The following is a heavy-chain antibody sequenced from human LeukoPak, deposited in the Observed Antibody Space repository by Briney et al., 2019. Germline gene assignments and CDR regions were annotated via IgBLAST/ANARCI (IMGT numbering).Heavy chain of an antibody. J-gene: IGHJ5*02. CDR2: IYYSGST. CDR1: GGSISSYY. V-gene: IGHV4-59*08. Sequence: SETLSLTCTVSGGSISSYYWSWIRQPPGKGLEWIGYIYYSGSTNYNPSLKSRVNISVDTSKNQFSLKLSSVTAADTAVYYCARQRGYDSNGYPPSPNWFDPWGQGTLVTVSS. D-gene: IGHD3-22*01. CDR3: ARQRGYDSNGYPPSPNWFDP.